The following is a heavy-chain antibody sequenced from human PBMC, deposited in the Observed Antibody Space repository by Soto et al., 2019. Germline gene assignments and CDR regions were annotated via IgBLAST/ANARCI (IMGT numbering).Heavy chain of an antibody. V-gene: IGHV4-39*01. J-gene: IGHJ5*02. CDR3: ARSIRAHDFGDYEGWFDP. D-gene: IGHD4-17*01. CDR2: IYYSGST. Sequence: PSETLSLTCTVSGGSISSSSYYWGWIRQPPGKGLEWIGSIYYSGSTYYNPSLKSRVTISVDTSKNQFSLKLSSVTAADTAVYYCARSIRAHDFGDYEGWFDPWGQGLLVTVSS. CDR1: GGSISSSSYY.